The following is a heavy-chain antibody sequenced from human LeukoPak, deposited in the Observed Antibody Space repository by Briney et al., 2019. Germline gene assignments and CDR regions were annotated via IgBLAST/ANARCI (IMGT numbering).Heavy chain of an antibody. CDR3: ARGVVELLPFDY. CDR2: INHSGST. J-gene: IGHJ4*02. D-gene: IGHD1-26*01. Sequence: SETLSLTCAVYARSFSGYYWSSIRQPPGKGLECIGEINHSGSTNYNPSLKSRVTISVNTSNNQFSLKLRSVTAADTAVYYCARGVVELLPFDYWGQGTLVTVSS. V-gene: IGHV4-34*01. CDR1: ARSFSGYY.